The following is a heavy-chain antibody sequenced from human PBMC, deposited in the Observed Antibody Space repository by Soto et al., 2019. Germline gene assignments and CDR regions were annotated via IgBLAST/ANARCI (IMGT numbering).Heavy chain of an antibody. D-gene: IGHD3-22*01. CDR1: GFTFSSYS. CDR3: ARDSDDSSGYYLLGVYYFDY. Sequence: PGGSLRLFCAASGFTFSSYSMNWVRQAPGKGLEWVSYISSSSSTRYYADSVKGRFTISRDNAKNSLYLQMNSLRAEDTAVYYCARDSDDSSGYYLLGVYYFDYWGQGTLVTVSS. J-gene: IGHJ4*02. CDR2: ISSSSSTR. V-gene: IGHV3-48*01.